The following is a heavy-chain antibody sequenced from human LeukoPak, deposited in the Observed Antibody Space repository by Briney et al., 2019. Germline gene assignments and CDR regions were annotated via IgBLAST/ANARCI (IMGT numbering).Heavy chain of an antibody. CDR1: GFTFNTYA. CDR2: ISGSGGNT. CDR3: AKDRIAEAGTDRFESFDD. Sequence: GGSLRLSCAASGFTFNTYAMSWVRQAPGKGLEWVSAISGSGGNTYYTDSVKGRFIISRDSSTLYLQMNSLRADDTALYYCAKDRIAEAGTDRFESFDDGGQGTLVTVSS. D-gene: IGHD6-19*01. V-gene: IGHV3-23*01. J-gene: IGHJ4*02.